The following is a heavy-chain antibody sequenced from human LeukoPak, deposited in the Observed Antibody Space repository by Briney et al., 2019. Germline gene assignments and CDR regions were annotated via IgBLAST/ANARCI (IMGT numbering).Heavy chain of an antibody. CDR2: ISSNGGST. CDR3: ARDPADP. V-gene: IGHV3-64*01. Sequence: PGGSLRLSCAASGFTFSSYAMHWVRQAPGKGLEYVSAISSNGGSTYYANSVKGRFTISRDNSKNTLYLQMGSLRAEDMAVYYCARDPADPWGQGTLVTVSS. J-gene: IGHJ5*02. CDR1: GFTFSSYA.